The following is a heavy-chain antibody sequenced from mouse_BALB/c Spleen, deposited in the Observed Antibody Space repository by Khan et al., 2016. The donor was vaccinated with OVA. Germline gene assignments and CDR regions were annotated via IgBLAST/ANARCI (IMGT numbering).Heavy chain of an antibody. CDR3: ARYVYDYDRAVAY. V-gene: IGHV3-8*02. CDR2: ISYSGST. CDR1: GYSITSGY. J-gene: IGHJ3*01. D-gene: IGHD2-4*01. Sequence: EVKLLESGPSLVKPSQTLSLTCSVTGYSITSGYWNWIRKFPGNKLEYMGYISYSGSTYYNPSLNSRISITRDTSKNQSYLQLNSVTTEDTATYYSARYVYDYDRAVAYWGQGALVTVSA.